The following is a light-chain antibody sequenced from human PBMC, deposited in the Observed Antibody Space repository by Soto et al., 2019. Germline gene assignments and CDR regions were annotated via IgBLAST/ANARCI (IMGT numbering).Light chain of an antibody. CDR1: QTVISN. V-gene: IGKV3-15*01. CDR3: QQYNNWPPT. Sequence: VLTQSPGTVSLSPGERATLSCRPSQTVISNFLAWYQEKPGQAPRLLIYDASTRAPGIPARFSGSGSGTELTLTISSLQSDDFAVYHCQQYNNWPPTFGHGTRLEI. CDR2: DAS. J-gene: IGKJ5*01.